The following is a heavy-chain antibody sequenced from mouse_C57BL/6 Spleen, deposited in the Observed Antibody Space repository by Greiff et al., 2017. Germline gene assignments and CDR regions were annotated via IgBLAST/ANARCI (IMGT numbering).Heavy chain of an antibody. CDR3: TSITTVVDYAMDY. V-gene: IGHV6-3*01. D-gene: IGHD1-1*01. Sequence: EVKLMESGGGLVQPGGSMKLSCVASGFTFSNYWMNWVRQSPEKGLEWVAQIRLKSDNYATHYAESVKGRFTISRDDSKSSVYLQINNLRAEDTGIYYCTSITTVVDYAMDYWGQGTSVTVSS. CDR1: GFTFSNYW. CDR2: IRLKSDNYAT. J-gene: IGHJ4*01.